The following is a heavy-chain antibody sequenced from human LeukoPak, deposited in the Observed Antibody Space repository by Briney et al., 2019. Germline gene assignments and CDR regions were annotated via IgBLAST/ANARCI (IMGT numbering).Heavy chain of an antibody. CDR3: ARGPTRHYYYDSSGYPKYPYYFDY. CDR2: INHSGST. CDR1: GGSFSGYY. J-gene: IGHJ4*02. D-gene: IGHD3-22*01. V-gene: IGHV4-34*01. Sequence: PSETLSLTCAVYGGSFSGYYWSWIRQPPGKGLEWIGEINHSGSTNYNPSLKSRVTISVDTSKNQFSLKLSSVTAADTAVYYCARGPTRHYYYDSSGYPKYPYYFDYWGQGTLVTVSS.